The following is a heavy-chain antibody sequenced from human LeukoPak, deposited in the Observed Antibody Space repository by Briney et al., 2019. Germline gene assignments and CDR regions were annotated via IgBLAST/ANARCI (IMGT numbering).Heavy chain of an antibody. CDR3: AKDRSYYDTGGYYQVDY. Sequence: GRSLRLSCAASGFTFDDYAMHWVRQAPGKGLEWVSAISGLGDTTYYADSVKGRFTISRDNSKNMLYLQMNSLRAEDTAVYYCAKDRSYYDTGGYYQVDYWGQGTLVTVSS. D-gene: IGHD3-22*01. CDR1: GFTFDDYA. CDR2: ISGLGDTT. J-gene: IGHJ4*02. V-gene: IGHV3-23*01.